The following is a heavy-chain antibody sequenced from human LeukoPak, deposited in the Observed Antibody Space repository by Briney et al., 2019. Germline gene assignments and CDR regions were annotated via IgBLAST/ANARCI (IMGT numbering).Heavy chain of an antibody. Sequence: PGGSLRLSCAVSGFTFSSYAMHWVRQAPGKGLEWVAVISYDGSNKYYADSVKGRFTISRDNDKNSLYLQMNSLRVEDTAVYYCARVFRPSLTVFIIRGAFDIWGQGTMVTVSS. D-gene: IGHD3-3*01. J-gene: IGHJ3*02. CDR2: ISYDGSNK. V-gene: IGHV3-30-3*01. CDR3: ARVFRPSLTVFIIRGAFDI. CDR1: GFTFSSYA.